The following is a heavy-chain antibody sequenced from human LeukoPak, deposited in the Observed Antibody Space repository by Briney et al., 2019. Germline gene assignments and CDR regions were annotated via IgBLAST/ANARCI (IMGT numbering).Heavy chain of an antibody. V-gene: IGHV4-34*01. CDR1: GGSFSGYY. Sequence: PSETLSLTCAVYGGSFSGYYRSWIRQPPGKGLEWIGEINHRGSTNYNPSLKSRVTISVDTSKNQFSLKLSSVTAADTAVYYCARDPYGFDYWGQGTLVTVSS. CDR2: INHRGST. D-gene: IGHD3-10*01. J-gene: IGHJ4*02. CDR3: ARDPYGFDY.